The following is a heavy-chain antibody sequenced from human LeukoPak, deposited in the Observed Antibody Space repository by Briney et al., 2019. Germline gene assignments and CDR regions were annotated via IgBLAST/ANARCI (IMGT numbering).Heavy chain of an antibody. CDR2: MNPNSGNT. V-gene: IGHV1-8*01. Sequence: ASVKVSCKASGYTFTSYDINWVRQATGQGLEWMGWMNPNSGNTGYAQKFQGRVTMTRNTSISTAYMELSSLRSEDTAVYYCARALSRRDGYLSGGGYWGQGALVTVSS. CDR1: GYTFTSYD. D-gene: IGHD5-24*01. J-gene: IGHJ4*02. CDR3: ARALSRRDGYLSGGGY.